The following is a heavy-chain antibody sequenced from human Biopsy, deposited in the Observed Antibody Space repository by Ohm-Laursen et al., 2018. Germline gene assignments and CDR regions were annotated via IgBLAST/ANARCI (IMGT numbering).Heavy chain of an antibody. CDR1: GYNFISYS. J-gene: IGHJ4*02. V-gene: IGHV1-18*01. CDR2: IRPLNGDT. D-gene: IGHD3-16*02. Sequence: ASVKASCKTSGYNFISYSINWVRQAPGQGLEWMGWIRPLNGDTKYGQKFQDRATMTTDTSTSTVYMELTSLRSADTAVYYCARGEVTFGELIVSLDSWGQGTLVTVSS. CDR3: ARGEVTFGELIVSLDS.